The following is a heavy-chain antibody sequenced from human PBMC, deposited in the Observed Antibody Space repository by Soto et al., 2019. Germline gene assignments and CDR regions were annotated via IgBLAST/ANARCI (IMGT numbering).Heavy chain of an antibody. V-gene: IGHV4-59*08. CDR2: IYYSGST. CDR3: TRRYGSGFDF. J-gene: IGHJ4*02. D-gene: IGHD3-10*01. Sequence: PSETLSLTCTVAGGSISSYYWSWIRQPPGKGLEWIGYIYYSGSTNYNPSLKSRVTISVDTSKNQFSLKLSSVTAADTAVYYCTRRYGSGFDFWGQGTLVTSPQ. CDR1: GGSISSYY.